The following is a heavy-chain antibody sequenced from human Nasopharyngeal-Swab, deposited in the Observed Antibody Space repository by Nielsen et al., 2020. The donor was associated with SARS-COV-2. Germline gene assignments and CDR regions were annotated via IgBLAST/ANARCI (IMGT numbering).Heavy chain of an antibody. Sequence: GGSLRLSCAASGFPFNNYGMNWVRQAPGEGLEWVSTVDPSDGSTYYADSVRGRFTISRDNSKNALYLQMNSLRVEDTAIYYCVKSNFLDYWGQGAQVTVSS. J-gene: IGHJ4*02. D-gene: IGHD3-3*01. CDR1: GFPFNNYG. CDR3: VKSNFLDY. CDR2: VDPSDGST. V-gene: IGHV3-23*01.